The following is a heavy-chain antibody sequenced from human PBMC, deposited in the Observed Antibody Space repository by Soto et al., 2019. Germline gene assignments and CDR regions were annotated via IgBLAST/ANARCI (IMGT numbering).Heavy chain of an antibody. Sequence: GGSLRLSCAASGFTFSSYGMHWVRQAPGMGLGWVAVIWFDGSNTNYAHSVKGRFTISRDNSKNTVFLQMNSLRAEDTAVYYCARVHYGSGSYYFDFWGQGTQVTVSS. J-gene: IGHJ4*02. CDR1: GFTFSSYG. CDR2: IWFDGSNT. D-gene: IGHD3-10*01. CDR3: ARVHYGSGSYYFDF. V-gene: IGHV3-33*01.